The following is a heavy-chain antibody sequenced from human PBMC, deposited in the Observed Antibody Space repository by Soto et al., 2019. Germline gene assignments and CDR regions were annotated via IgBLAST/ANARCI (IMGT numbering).Heavy chain of an antibody. J-gene: IGHJ4*02. V-gene: IGHV4-39*01. D-gene: IGHD2-8*01. CDR1: GGSISYNSYY. Sequence: QLQLQESGPGLVKPSETLSLTCTVSGGSISYNSYYWGWIRQPPGEGLEWIGSIYYSGSTYYNPSLKSRVAMSVDTSKNQISLRLSSVTAADTAVYYCAYSMYDLGPTHWGQGTLVTVSS. CDR3: AYSMYDLGPTH. CDR2: IYYSGST.